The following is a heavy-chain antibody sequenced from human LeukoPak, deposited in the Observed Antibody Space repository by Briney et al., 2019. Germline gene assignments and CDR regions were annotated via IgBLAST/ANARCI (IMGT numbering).Heavy chain of an antibody. CDR1: GVSISSYY. J-gene: IGHJ4*02. Sequence: SETLSLTCTVSGVSISSYYWSWIRQPPGKGLEWIGYIYYSGSTNYNPSLKSRVTISVDTSKNQFSLKLSSVTAADTAVYYCARLMDSSSWYFDYWGQGTLVTVSS. V-gene: IGHV4-59*01. CDR3: ARLMDSSSWYFDY. D-gene: IGHD6-13*01. CDR2: IYYSGST.